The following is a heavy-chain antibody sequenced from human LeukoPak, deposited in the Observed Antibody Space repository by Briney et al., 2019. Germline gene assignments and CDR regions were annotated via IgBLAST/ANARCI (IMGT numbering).Heavy chain of an antibody. CDR2: IWYDGSNK. J-gene: IGHJ4*02. CDR3: ARARQQLVNGALDY. CDR1: GFTFRSYW. D-gene: IGHD6-13*01. V-gene: IGHV3-33*08. Sequence: GGSLRLSCAASGFTFRSYWMHWVRQAPGKGLEWVAVIWYDGSNKYYADSVKGRFTISRDNSKNTLYLQMNSLRAEDTAVYYCARARQQLVNGALDYWGQGTLVTVSS.